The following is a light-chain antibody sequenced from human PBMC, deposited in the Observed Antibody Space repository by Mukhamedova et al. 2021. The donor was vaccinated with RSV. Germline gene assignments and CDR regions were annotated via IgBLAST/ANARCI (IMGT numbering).Light chain of an antibody. V-gene: IGLV2-11*01. CDR3: CSYAGSYTLL. CDR1: SSDVGGYNY. CDR2: DVS. J-gene: IGLJ3*02. Sequence: TISCTGTSSDVGGYNYVSWYQQHPGKAPKLILYDVSKRPSGVPDRFSGSKSGNTASLTISGLQAEDEADYYCCSYAGSYTLLFGG.